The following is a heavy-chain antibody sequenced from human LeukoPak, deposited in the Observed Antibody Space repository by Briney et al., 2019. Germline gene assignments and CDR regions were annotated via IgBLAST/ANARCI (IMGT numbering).Heavy chain of an antibody. Sequence: PGGSLRLSCAASGGTFSSYAISWVRQAPGQGLEWMGGIIPIFGTANYAQEFQGRVTITADESTSTAYMELSSLRSEDTAVYYCARGVVPAATWGQGTLVTVSS. CDR3: ARGVVPAAT. CDR1: GGTFSSYA. D-gene: IGHD2-2*01. CDR2: IIPIFGTA. J-gene: IGHJ4*02. V-gene: IGHV1-69*01.